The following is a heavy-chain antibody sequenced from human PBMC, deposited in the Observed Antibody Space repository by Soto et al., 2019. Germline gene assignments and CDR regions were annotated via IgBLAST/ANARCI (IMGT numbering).Heavy chain of an antibody. D-gene: IGHD3-9*01. J-gene: IGHJ4*02. V-gene: IGHV4-59*01. Sequence: QVRLQESGPGLVRPSETMSLTCSASGASISNDYWNWIRQPPGKGLEWIGHIYNGGTTNYNPSLTSRVIISVDMSKNQLFLKLSSVTAPDTAVYYCANTTGWPGFDYWGQGARVIVSS. CDR1: GASISNDY. CDR2: IYNGGTT. CDR3: ANTTGWPGFDY.